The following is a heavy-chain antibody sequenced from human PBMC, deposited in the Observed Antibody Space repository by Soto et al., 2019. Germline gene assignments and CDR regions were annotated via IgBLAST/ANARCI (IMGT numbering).Heavy chain of an antibody. CDR3: AKSRGDSWTTYFFDY. J-gene: IGHJ4*02. CDR1: GCSVSSGSYY. CDR2: ISGSGQTT. D-gene: IGHD4-4*01. V-gene: IGHV3-23*01. Sequence: ETLSLTCTVSGCSVSSGSYYWSWIRQPPGKGLEWVSGISGSGQTTHYKDSVKGRFTISRDNFRNTLYLQVNSLRAEDTAIYFCAKSRGDSWTTYFFDYWGQGALVTVSS.